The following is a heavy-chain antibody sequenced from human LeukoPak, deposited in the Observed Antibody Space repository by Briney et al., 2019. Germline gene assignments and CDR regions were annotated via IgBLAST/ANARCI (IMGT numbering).Heavy chain of an antibody. CDR3: ARRADILTGYYIFDY. CDR1: GYSISSGSC. Sequence: SETLSLTCLVSGYSISSGSCWGWIRQPPGKGLEWIGSIYHSGSTYYNPSLKSRVTISVDTSKNQFSLKLSSVTAADTAVYYCARRADILTGYYIFDYWGQGTLVTVSS. CDR2: IYHSGST. J-gene: IGHJ4*02. V-gene: IGHV4-38-2*01. D-gene: IGHD3-9*01.